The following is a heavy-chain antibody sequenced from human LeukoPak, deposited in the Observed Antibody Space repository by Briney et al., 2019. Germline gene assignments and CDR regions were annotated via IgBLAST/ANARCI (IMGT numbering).Heavy chain of an antibody. J-gene: IGHJ6*03. CDR3: ARESSGRNRFPNYYYYMDV. Sequence: PGGSLRLSCAASGFIVSNYEMNWVRRTPGKGLEWISFIASDGSITYADSVKGRFTLSRDNAKNSVYLQMNSLRAEDTAVYYCARESSGRNRFPNYYYYMDVWGEGTTVTISS. CDR1: GFIVSNYE. V-gene: IGHV3-48*03. D-gene: IGHD6-19*01. CDR2: IASDGSI.